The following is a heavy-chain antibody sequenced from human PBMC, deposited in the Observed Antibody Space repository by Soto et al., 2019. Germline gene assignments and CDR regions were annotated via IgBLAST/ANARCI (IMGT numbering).Heavy chain of an antibody. Sequence: GGSLRLSCAASGFTFSSYAMSWVRQAPGKGLDWVSSISSSSSYIYYADSVKGRFTISRDNAKNSLYLQMNSLRAEDTAVYYCAREGRLYYYDSSGYYGMDYWGQGTLVTVSS. CDR2: ISSSSSYI. CDR1: GFTFSSYA. J-gene: IGHJ4*02. D-gene: IGHD3-22*01. CDR3: AREGRLYYYDSSGYYGMDY. V-gene: IGHV3-21*01.